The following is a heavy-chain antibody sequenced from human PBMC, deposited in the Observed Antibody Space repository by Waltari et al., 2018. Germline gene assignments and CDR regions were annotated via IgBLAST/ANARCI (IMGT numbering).Heavy chain of an antibody. CDR1: GGSISSGSYY. J-gene: IGHJ1*01. V-gene: IGHV4-61*02. CDR2: IYTSGST. D-gene: IGHD6-13*01. CDR3: ARERIAAAGHFQH. Sequence: QVQLQESGPGLVKPSQTLSLTCTVSGGSISSGSYYWSWIRQPAGKGLEWIGRIYTSGSTNSNPSLKSRVTISVDTSKNQFSLKLSSVTAADTAVYYCARERIAAAGHFQHWGQGTLVTVSS.